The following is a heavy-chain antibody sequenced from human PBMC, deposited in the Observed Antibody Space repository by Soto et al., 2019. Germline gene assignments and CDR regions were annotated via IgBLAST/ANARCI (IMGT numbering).Heavy chain of an antibody. D-gene: IGHD6-19*01. Sequence: QVQLQESGPGLVKPSETLSVTCSVSGGSITTYYWSWVRQLPGKGLEWIAYIHYSGSTIYNPSLKGRVTISVDTSKNQLSLKLNSVTAADTAVYYCAGTLQWLAFDYWGQGTLVTVSS. CDR2: IHYSGST. J-gene: IGHJ4*02. CDR3: AGTLQWLAFDY. V-gene: IGHV4-59*01. CDR1: GGSITTYY.